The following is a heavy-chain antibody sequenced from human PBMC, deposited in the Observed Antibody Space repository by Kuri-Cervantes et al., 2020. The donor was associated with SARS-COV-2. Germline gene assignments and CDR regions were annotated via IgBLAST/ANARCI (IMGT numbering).Heavy chain of an antibody. D-gene: IGHD6-13*01. CDR2: IWYDGSNK. Sequence: GEFLKIFCAASGFTFSSYGIHWVRQAPGKGLEWVAGIWYDGSNKDYADSVKGRFTISRDNSKHTLYLQMNSLRAEDTAVYYCARGSFASISWQDWYFDLWGRGTLVTVSS. V-gene: IGHV3-33*01. J-gene: IGHJ2*01. CDR3: ARGSFASISWQDWYFDL. CDR1: GFTFSSYG.